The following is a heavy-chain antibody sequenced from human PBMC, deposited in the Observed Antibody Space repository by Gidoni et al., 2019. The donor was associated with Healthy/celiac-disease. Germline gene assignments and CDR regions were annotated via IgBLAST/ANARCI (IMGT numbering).Heavy chain of an antibody. V-gene: IGHV1-8*01. CDR3: AREVTIFGVVILNWFDP. CDR1: GYTFTSSD. CDR2: MNPNSGNT. J-gene: IGHJ5*02. Sequence: QVQLVQSGAEVKKPGASVKVSCKASGYTFTSSDINWVRQATGQGLEWMGWMNPNSGNTGYAQKFQGRVTMTRNTSISTAYMELSSLRSEDTAVYYCAREVTIFGVVILNWFDPWGQGTLVTVSS. D-gene: IGHD3-3*01.